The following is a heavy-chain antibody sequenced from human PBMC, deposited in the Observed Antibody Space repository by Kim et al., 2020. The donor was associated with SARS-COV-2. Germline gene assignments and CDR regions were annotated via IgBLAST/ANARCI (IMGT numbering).Heavy chain of an antibody. CDR2: IYPGDSDT. CDR1: GYSFTSYW. D-gene: IGHD3-9*01. CDR3: ARRDYDILTGYPPDAFDI. Sequence: GESLKISCKGSGYSFTSYWIGWVRQMPGKGLEWMGIIYPGDSDTRYSPSFQGQVTISADKSIRTAYLQWSSLKASDTAMYYCARRDYDILTGYPPDAFDIWGQGTMVTVSS. V-gene: IGHV5-51*01. J-gene: IGHJ3*02.